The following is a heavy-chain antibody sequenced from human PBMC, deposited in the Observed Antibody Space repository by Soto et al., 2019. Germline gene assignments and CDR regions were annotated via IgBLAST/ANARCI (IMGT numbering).Heavy chain of an antibody. CDR2: IYSSENT. J-gene: IGHJ6*02. Sequence: QLQVQESGPGLVKPSETLSLTCTVSGGSVSSSSYSWGWIRQSPGKGLEWIGTIYSSENTYYNPSLLSRVTISVDTSKNDFSLRLGSVTAADTPVYYCARLNGYCISTNCHGYYGMDVWGQGTTVTVSS. CDR3: ARLNGYCISTNCHGYYGMDV. V-gene: IGHV4-39*01. CDR1: GGSVSSSSYS. D-gene: IGHD2-2*03.